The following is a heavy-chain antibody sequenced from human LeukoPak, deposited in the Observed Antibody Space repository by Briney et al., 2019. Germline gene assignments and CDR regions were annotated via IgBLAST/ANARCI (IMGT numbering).Heavy chain of an antibody. V-gene: IGHV4-39*07. J-gene: IGHJ4*02. CDR3: AREVYNWNDLYY. CDR1: GGSISSSDYY. D-gene: IGHD1-20*01. CDR2: IYYSGNT. Sequence: PSETLSLTCTVSGGSISSSDYYWGWIRQPPGKGLEWIGTIYYSGNTYYNPSLKSRVTISVDTSKNQFSLKLSSVTAADTAVYYCAREVYNWNDLYYWGQGTLVTVSS.